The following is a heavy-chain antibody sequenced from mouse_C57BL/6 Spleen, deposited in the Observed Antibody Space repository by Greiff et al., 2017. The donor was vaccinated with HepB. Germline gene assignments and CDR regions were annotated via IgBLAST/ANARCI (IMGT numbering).Heavy chain of an antibody. J-gene: IGHJ4*01. V-gene: IGHV5-17*01. Sequence: EVMLVESGGGLVKPGGSLKLSCAASGFTFSDYGMHWVRQAPEKGLEWVAYISSGSSTIYYADTVKGRFTISRDNAKNTLFLQMTSLRSEDTAMYYCARGEYYGSSHYAMDYWGQGTSVTVSS. D-gene: IGHD1-1*01. CDR3: ARGEYYGSSHYAMDY. CDR1: GFTFSDYG. CDR2: ISSGSSTI.